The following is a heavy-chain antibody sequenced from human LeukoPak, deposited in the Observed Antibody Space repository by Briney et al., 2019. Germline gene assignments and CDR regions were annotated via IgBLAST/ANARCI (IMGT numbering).Heavy chain of an antibody. CDR1: GFTFSSNW. Sequence: GGSLRLSCAASGFTFSSNWMHWVRQAPGKGLEWVSVIYSGGSTYYADSVKGRFTISRDTSKNTLSLQMNSLRAEDTAVYYCASLSLGHYWGQGTLVTVSS. CDR3: ASLSLGHY. V-gene: IGHV3-53*01. D-gene: IGHD6-6*01. CDR2: IYSGGST. J-gene: IGHJ4*02.